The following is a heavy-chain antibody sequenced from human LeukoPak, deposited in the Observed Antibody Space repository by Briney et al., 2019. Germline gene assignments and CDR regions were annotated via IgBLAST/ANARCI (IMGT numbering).Heavy chain of an antibody. CDR1: GGSISSDY. D-gene: IGHD7-27*01. V-gene: IGHV4-59*01. Sequence: SETLSLTCTVSGGSISSDYWSWIRKSPGKGLEWIGYIYYSGTTSYNPSLKSRVTISLDTSKNQFSLKLSSVTAADTAVYYCARGANWGSPDYWGQGTLVTVSS. CDR3: ARGANWGSPDY. J-gene: IGHJ4*02. CDR2: IYYSGTT.